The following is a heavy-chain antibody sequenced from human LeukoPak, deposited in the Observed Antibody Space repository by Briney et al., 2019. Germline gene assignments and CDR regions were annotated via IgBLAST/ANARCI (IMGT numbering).Heavy chain of an antibody. CDR2: ISYDGSNK. J-gene: IGHJ6*02. V-gene: IGHV3-30-3*01. CDR3: ARDGPSPLGVGELFSSYYGMDV. Sequence: GGSLRLSCAASGFTFSSYAMHWVRQAPGKGLEWVAVISYDGSNKYYADSVKGRFTISRDNSKNTLYLQMNSLRAEDTAVYYCARDGPSPLGVGELFSSYYGMDVWGQGTTVTVSS. CDR1: GFTFSSYA. D-gene: IGHD3-16*01.